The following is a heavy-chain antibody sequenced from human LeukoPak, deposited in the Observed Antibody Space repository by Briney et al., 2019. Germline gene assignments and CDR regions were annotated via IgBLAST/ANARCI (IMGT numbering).Heavy chain of an antibody. CDR1: GGSFSDYY. CDR2: INHSGST. Sequence: TSETLSLTCAVYGGSFSDYYWSWIRQPPGKGLEWIGEINHSGSTNYNPSLKSRVTISVDTPKNQFSLKLSSVTAADTAVYYCARYDFWSGSIDYWGQGTLVTVSS. CDR3: ARYDFWSGSIDY. J-gene: IGHJ4*02. D-gene: IGHD3-3*01. V-gene: IGHV4-34*01.